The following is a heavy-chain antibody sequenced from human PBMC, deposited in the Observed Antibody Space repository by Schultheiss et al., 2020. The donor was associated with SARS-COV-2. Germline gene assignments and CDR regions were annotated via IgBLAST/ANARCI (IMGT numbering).Heavy chain of an antibody. Sequence: SETLSLTCTVSGCSISSGGYYWSWIRQHPGKGLEWIGYIYYSGSTYYNPSLKSRVTISVDTSKNQFSLKLSSVTAADTAVYYCAGTYVTTVTVDYWGQGTLVTVVS. CDR3: AGTYVTTVTVDY. CDR2: IYYSGST. J-gene: IGHJ4*02. CDR1: GCSISSGGYY. V-gene: IGHV4-31*03. D-gene: IGHD4-11*01.